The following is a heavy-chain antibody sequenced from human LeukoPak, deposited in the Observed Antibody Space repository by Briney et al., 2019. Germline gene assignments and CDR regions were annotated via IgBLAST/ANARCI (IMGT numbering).Heavy chain of an antibody. CDR2: IIPIFGTA. D-gene: IGHD2-15*01. CDR3: ARGYCSGGSCYSEVRFDP. V-gene: IGHV1-69*13. J-gene: IGHJ5*02. Sequence: SVKVSCKASGGTFSSYAISWVRQAPGQGLEWMGGIIPIFGTANYAQKFQGRVTITADESTSTAYMELSSLRSEDTAVYYCARGYCSGGSCYSEVRFDPWGQGTLVTVSS. CDR1: GGTFSSYA.